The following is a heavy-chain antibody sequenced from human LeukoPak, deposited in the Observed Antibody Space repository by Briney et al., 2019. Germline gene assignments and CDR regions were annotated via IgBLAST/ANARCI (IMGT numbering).Heavy chain of an antibody. Sequence: TGGSLRLSCTPSGFKFFSYAMGWVRQAPGKGLEWVSAIGGAGINTYYADSVKGRFTISRDNSKNTLYLQMNSLRAEDTAVYYCATDIEMATRFDYWGQGTLVTVSS. D-gene: IGHD5-24*01. V-gene: IGHV3-23*01. J-gene: IGHJ4*02. CDR2: IGGAGINT. CDR3: ATDIEMATRFDY. CDR1: GFKFFSYA.